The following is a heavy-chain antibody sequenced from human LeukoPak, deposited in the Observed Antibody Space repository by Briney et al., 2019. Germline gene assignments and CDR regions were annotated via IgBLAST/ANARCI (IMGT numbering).Heavy chain of an antibody. D-gene: IGHD2-15*01. Sequence: GGSLRLSCAASGFTFSSYAMHWVRQAPGKGLEYVSAISSNGGSPYYASSVKGRFTISRDNSKNTLYLQMSSLRAEDMAVYYCAREYCIGGNCQYYFDYWGQGTLVTVSS. CDR2: ISSNGGSP. J-gene: IGHJ4*02. CDR1: GFTFSSYA. CDR3: AREYCIGGNCQYYFDY. V-gene: IGHV3-64*01.